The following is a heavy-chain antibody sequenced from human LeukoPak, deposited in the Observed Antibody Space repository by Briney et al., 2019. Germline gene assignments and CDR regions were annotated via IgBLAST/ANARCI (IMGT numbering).Heavy chain of an antibody. Sequence: GGSLRLSCAASGFTFSSYAMSWVRQAPGKGLEWVSAISGSGGSTYYADSVKGRFTISRDNSKNTLYLQMNSLRAEDTAVYYCAKDSAAKYARKPNWFDPWGQGTLVTVSS. D-gene: IGHD1-14*01. CDR1: GFTFSSYA. V-gene: IGHV3-23*01. CDR2: ISGSGGST. J-gene: IGHJ5*02. CDR3: AKDSAAKYARKPNWFDP.